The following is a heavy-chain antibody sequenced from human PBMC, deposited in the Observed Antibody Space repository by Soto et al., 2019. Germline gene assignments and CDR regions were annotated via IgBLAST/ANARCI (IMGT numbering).Heavy chain of an antibody. CDR2: ISAYNGNT. D-gene: IGHD3-22*01. CDR1: GYTFTSYG. J-gene: IGHJ3*02. Sequence: QVQLVQSGAEVKKPGASVKVSCKASGYTFTSYGITWVRQAPGQGLEWMGWISAYNGNTNYAQKLQGRVIITADTSTSTAHMELRSLRSDDTAVYYCARHGGYYYVPKQNAFNIWGPGAMVTVSS. V-gene: IGHV1-18*01. CDR3: ARHGGYYYVPKQNAFNI.